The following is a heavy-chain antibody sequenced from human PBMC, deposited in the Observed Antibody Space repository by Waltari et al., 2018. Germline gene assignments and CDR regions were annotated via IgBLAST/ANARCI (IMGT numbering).Heavy chain of an antibody. V-gene: IGHV1-3*01. Sequence: QVQLVQSGAEVKKPGASVKVSCKASGYTFTSYAMHWVRQAPGQRLELMGWINAGNGNTKYAQKLQGRVTMTRETSASTAYMELRSLRSEDTAVYYWERVGGDYPAAFDYWGQGTLVTVSS. CDR2: INAGNGNT. CDR3: ERVGGDYPAAFDY. D-gene: IGHD4-17*01. J-gene: IGHJ4*02. CDR1: GYTFTSYA.